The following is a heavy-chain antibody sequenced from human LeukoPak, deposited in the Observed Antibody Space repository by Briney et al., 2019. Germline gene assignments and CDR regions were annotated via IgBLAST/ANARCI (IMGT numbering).Heavy chain of an antibody. J-gene: IGHJ6*03. Sequence: SETLSLTCTVSGGSISSYYWSWIRQPAGKGLEWIGRIYTSGSTNYNPSLKSRVTMSVDTSKNQFSLKLSSVTAADTAVYYCAREEGYSYGIYYCYYYMDVWGKGTTVTVSS. CDR1: GGSISSYY. D-gene: IGHD5-18*01. V-gene: IGHV4-4*07. CDR3: AREEGYSYGIYYCYYYMDV. CDR2: IYTSGST.